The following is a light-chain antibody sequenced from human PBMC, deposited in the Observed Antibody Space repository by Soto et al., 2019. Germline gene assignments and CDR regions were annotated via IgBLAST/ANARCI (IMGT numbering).Light chain of an antibody. J-gene: IGKJ1*01. CDR2: DAS. CDR3: QQRDNWPWT. CDR1: RRVSTY. Sequence: ETVLTQSPATLSFSAWYRATIYCGASRRVSTYLAWYQQKAGQAPRLLIYDASNRAAGTPARFSGSGSGTDFTLTISSLEPEDFAVYYCQQRDNWPWTFGQGTKVDIK. V-gene: IGKV3-11*01.